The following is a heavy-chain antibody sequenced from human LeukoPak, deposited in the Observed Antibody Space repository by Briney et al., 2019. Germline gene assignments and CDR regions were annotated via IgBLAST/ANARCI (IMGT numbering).Heavy chain of an antibody. V-gene: IGHV4-59*11. Sequence: SETLSLTCTVSGGSICSHYWTWIRQSPVKGLEWIGDISNSGSTSYNPSLKSRVTIPIDTSKNQFSLKLSSVTAADTAVYYCGRDALVGYFSYYYIDVWGKGTTVTVSS. CDR1: GGSICSHY. J-gene: IGHJ6*03. D-gene: IGHD2-15*01. CDR3: GRDALVGYFSYYYIDV. CDR2: ISNSGST.